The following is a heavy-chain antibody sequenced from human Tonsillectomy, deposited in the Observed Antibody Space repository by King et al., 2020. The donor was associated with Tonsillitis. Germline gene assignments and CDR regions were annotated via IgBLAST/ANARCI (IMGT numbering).Heavy chain of an antibody. V-gene: IGHV3-30-3*01. Sequence: FQLVQSGGGVVQPGRSLRLSCAASGFTFRGYAMHWVRQAPGKGLEWVAVISYEGSNKYYADSVKGRFTISRDNSKNTLYLQMKSLRAEDTAMYYCARTPYCGGDCYYGMDVWGQGTTVTVSS. CDR3: ARTPYCGGDCYYGMDV. D-gene: IGHD2-21*02. J-gene: IGHJ6*02. CDR1: GFTFRGYA. CDR2: ISYEGSNK.